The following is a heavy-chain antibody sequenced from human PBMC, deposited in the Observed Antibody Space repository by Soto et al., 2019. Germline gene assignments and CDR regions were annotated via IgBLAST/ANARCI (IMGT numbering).Heavy chain of an antibody. CDR1: GFTFSGFA. CDR2: IRSKANSYAT. D-gene: IGHD6-13*01. J-gene: IGHJ6*02. CDR3: TSDSSSWYYYGMDV. Sequence: EVQLVESGGGLVQPGGSLKLSCAASGFTFSGFAIHWVRQASGKGREWVGRIRSKANSYATAYAASVKGRFTISRDDSKNTAYLQMNSLKTEDTAVYYCTSDSSSWYYYGMDVWGQGTTVTVSS. V-gene: IGHV3-73*02.